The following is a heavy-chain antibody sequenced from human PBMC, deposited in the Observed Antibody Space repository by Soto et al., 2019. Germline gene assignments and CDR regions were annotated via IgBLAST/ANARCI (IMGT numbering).Heavy chain of an antibody. V-gene: IGHV1-18*01. J-gene: IGHJ3*02. CDR3: ARDRVHGFDI. Sequence: ASVKVSCKASGYTFTSNGISWVRQAPGQGLEWMGWISADKGNTNYAQKLQGRVTMTRDTSTSTVYMELRSLRSEDTAVYFCARDRVHGFDIWGQGTMVTVSS. CDR2: ISADKGNT. CDR1: GYTFTSNG.